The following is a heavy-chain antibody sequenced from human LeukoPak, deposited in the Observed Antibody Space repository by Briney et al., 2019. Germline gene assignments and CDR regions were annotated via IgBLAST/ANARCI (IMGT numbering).Heavy chain of an antibody. Sequence: GGSLRLSCAASGFTFSSYAMSWVRQAPGKGLEWVSAISGSGGSTYYADSVKGRLTISRDNSKNTLYLQMNSLRAEDTAVYYCAKANRREQWLVRYYYYYYGMDVWGQGTTVTVSS. D-gene: IGHD6-19*01. CDR1: GFTFSSYA. CDR3: AKANRREQWLVRYYYYYYGMDV. J-gene: IGHJ6*02. CDR2: ISGSGGST. V-gene: IGHV3-23*01.